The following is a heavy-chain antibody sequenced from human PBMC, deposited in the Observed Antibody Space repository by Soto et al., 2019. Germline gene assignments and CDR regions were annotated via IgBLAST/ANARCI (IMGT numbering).Heavy chain of an antibody. D-gene: IGHD2-15*01. J-gene: IGHJ6*04. CDR3: ARTLEMAAAPVGMGV. CDR2: ISAYNGNT. Sequence: ASVKVSCKASGYTFTSYGISWVRQAPGQGLEWMGWISAYNGNTNFAQKLQGIVTMTTDTSTSTAYMELRSLRSDDTAVYYCARTLEMAAAPVGMGVWGKGTTVTVSS. V-gene: IGHV1-18*01. CDR1: GYTFTSYG.